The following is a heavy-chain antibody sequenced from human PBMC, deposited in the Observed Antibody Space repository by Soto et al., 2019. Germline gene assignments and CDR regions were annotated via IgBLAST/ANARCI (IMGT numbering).Heavy chain of an antibody. CDR1: GLTFSSCT. CDR2: INSNGGSA. V-gene: IGHV3-64D*08. J-gene: IGHJ4*02. CDR3: VTNSGWSLRDFDY. D-gene: IGHD6-19*01. Sequence: PGGSLRLSCSASGLTFSSCTMHWVRQAPGKGLEYVSAINSNGGSANYGDSVKGRFTISRDNPKNTLYLQMSSLRVEDTALYYCVTNSGWSLRDFDYWGQGTLVTVSS.